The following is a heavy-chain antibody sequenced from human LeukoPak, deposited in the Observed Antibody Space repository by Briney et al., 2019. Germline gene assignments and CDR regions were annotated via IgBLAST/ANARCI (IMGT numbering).Heavy chain of an antibody. CDR2: ISSSGSTI. CDR3: ARDALGYCSGGSCYSWY. D-gene: IGHD2-15*01. Sequence: QPGGSLRLSCAASGFTFSNYEMNWVRQAPRKGLEWVSYISSSGSTIYYADSVKGRFTISRDNAKNSLYLQMNSLRAEDTAVYYCARDALGYCSGGSCYSWYWGQGTLVTVSS. CDR1: GFTFSNYE. J-gene: IGHJ4*02. V-gene: IGHV3-48*03.